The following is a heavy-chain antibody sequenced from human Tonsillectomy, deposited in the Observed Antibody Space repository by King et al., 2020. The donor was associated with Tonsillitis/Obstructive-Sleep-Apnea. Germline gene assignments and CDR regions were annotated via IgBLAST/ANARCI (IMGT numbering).Heavy chain of an antibody. D-gene: IGHD6-13*01. J-gene: IGHJ5*02. Sequence: TLKESGPTLVKPTQTLTLTCTFSGFSLSTSGVGVGWIRQPPGKALEWLALIYWDDDKRYSPSLKSRLTITKDTSKNQVVLTMTNMDPVETATYYCAHVLTSAGYSSSWYWFDPWGQGTLVTVSS. V-gene: IGHV2-5*02. CDR3: AHVLTSAGYSSSWYWFDP. CDR1: GFSLSTSGVG. CDR2: IYWDDDK.